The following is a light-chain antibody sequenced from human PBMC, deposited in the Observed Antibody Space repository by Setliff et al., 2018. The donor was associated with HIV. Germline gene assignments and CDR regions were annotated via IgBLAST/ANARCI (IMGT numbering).Light chain of an antibody. Sequence: QSALIQPPSVSGSPGQSVTISCTGTSSDVGSYDYVSWYQQHPGTVPKPMIYNVNTQPSGVPDRFSGSKSGNTASLTISGLQADDEADYYCGSYTTNTYVFGTGTKVTVL. CDR1: SSDVGSYDY. CDR3: GSYTTNTYV. CDR2: NVN. J-gene: IGLJ1*01. V-gene: IGLV2-18*02.